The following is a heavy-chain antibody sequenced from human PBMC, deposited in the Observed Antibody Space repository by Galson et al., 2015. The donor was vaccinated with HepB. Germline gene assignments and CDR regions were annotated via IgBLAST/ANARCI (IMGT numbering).Heavy chain of an antibody. CDR1: GYTFTSYD. D-gene: IGHD3-22*01. V-gene: IGHV1-8*01. CDR2: MNPNSANT. CDR3: ARGGGYYDRSGYHIDAFDI. J-gene: IGHJ3*02. Sequence: SVKVSCKASGYTFTSYDINWVRQATGQGLEWMGWMNPNSANTAYAQKFQGRVTLTRDTSINTAYMELSGLRSEDAAVYYRARGGGYYDRSGYHIDAFDIWGQGTMVTVSS.